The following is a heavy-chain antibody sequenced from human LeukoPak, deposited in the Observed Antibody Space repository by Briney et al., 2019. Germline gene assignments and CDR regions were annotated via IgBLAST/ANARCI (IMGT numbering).Heavy chain of an antibody. Sequence: GGSLRLSCAASGFTFSSYAMHWVRQAPGKGLEWVAVISYDGSNKYHADSVKGRFTISRDNSKNTLYLQMNSLRAEDTAVYYCARAAILGYYYYYMDVWGKGTTVTVSS. J-gene: IGHJ6*03. CDR3: ARAAILGYYYYYMDV. CDR2: ISYDGSNK. V-gene: IGHV3-30*01. D-gene: IGHD2-8*02. CDR1: GFTFSSYA.